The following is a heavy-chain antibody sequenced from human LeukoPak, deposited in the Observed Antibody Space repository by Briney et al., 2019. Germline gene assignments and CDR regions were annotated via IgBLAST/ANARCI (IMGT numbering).Heavy chain of an antibody. CDR2: INHSGST. Sequence: SQTLSLTCAVYGGSFSGYYWSWIRQPPGKGLEWIGEINHSGSTNYNPSLKSRVTISVDTSKNQFSLKLSSVTAADTAVYYCARDQGYCSGGSCYSSWFDPWGQGTLVTVSS. D-gene: IGHD2-15*01. CDR1: GGSFSGYY. V-gene: IGHV4-34*01. CDR3: ARDQGYCSGGSCYSSWFDP. J-gene: IGHJ5*02.